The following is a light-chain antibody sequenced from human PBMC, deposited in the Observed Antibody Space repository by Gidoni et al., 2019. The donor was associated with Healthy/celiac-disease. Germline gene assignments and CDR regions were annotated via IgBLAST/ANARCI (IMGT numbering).Light chain of an antibody. CDR3: QAWDSSTAV. CDR2: QDS. V-gene: IGLV3-1*01. Sequence: SYELTQPPSVYLPPGQTASITCSGDKLGDKYACWYQQKPGQSPVLVIYQDSKRPSGIPERFSGSNSGNTATLTISGTQAMDEADYYCQAWDSSTAVFGGGTKLTVL. J-gene: IGLJ2*01. CDR1: KLGDKY.